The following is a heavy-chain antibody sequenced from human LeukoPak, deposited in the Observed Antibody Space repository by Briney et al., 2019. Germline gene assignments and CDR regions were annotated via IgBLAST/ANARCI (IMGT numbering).Heavy chain of an antibody. CDR1: GFTFTSSA. CDR3: AAVSLDWDSSHYFDY. J-gene: IGHJ4*02. CDR2: IVVGSGNT. D-gene: IGHD2-21*01. Sequence: SVKVSCKASGFTFTSSAMQWVRQARGQRLEWIGWIVVGSGNTNYAQKFQERVTITRDMSTSTAYMERSSLRSEDTAVYYCAAVSLDWDSSHYFDYWGQGTLVTVSS. V-gene: IGHV1-58*02.